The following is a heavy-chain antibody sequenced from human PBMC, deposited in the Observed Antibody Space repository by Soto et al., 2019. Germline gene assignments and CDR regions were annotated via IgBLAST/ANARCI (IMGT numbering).Heavy chain of an antibody. CDR2: INPNSGGT. Sequence: DSVKVSCKASGYTFTGYYMHWVRQAPGQGLEWMGWINPNSGGTNYAQKFQGWVTMTRDTSISTAYMELSRLRSDDTAVYYCAVTGIATVTTPYGMDVWGQGTTVTVSS. CDR3: AVTGIATVTTPYGMDV. CDR1: GYTFTGYY. V-gene: IGHV1-2*04. D-gene: IGHD4-17*01. J-gene: IGHJ6*02.